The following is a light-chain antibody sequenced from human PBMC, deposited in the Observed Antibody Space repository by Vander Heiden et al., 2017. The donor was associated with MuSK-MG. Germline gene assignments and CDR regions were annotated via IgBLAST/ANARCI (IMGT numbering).Light chain of an antibody. CDR1: QSVYTW. CDR2: EAS. CDR3: QQYSSYSPYT. J-gene: IGKJ2*01. V-gene: IGKV1-5*01. Sequence: DIQMTQSPSTLSASVGDRVTITCRASQSVYTWLAWYQQKPGKAPKLLISEASNLEAGVSSRFSGSGSGTEFTLTISSLQPDDFATYFCQQYSSYSPYTFGQGTKLEIK.